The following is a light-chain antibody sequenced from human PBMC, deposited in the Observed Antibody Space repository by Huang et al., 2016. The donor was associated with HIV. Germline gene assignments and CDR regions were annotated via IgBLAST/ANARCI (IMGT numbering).Light chain of an antibody. V-gene: IGKV1-5*03. CDR1: QNINTW. CDR2: KSS. Sequence: DIQMTQSPPALSASAGDTVIITCRASQNINTWLAWYQQKPGRAPNLLSYKSSSLESGVPPRFSGSGSETEFTLTIRSLQPDDFATYYCQQYHDYPWTFGQGTKVEIK. J-gene: IGKJ1*01. CDR3: QQYHDYPWT.